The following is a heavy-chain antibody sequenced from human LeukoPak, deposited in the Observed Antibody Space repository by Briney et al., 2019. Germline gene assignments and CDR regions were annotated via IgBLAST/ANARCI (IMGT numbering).Heavy chain of an antibody. V-gene: IGHV4-59*12. D-gene: IGHD5-12*01. J-gene: IGHJ4*02. CDR2: IYYSGST. Sequence: SETLSLTCTVSGGSISSYYWSWIRQPPGKGLEWIGHIYYSGSTNYNPSLKSRVTISVDTSKNQFSLKLSSVTAADTAVYYCARDSSGYGGTPSFDYWGQGTLVTVSS. CDR3: ARDSSGYGGTPSFDY. CDR1: GGSISSYY.